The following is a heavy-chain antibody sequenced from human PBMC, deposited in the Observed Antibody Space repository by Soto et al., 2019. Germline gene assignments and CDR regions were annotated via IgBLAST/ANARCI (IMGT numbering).Heavy chain of an antibody. J-gene: IGHJ5*02. Sequence: QVQLVESGGGVVQPGRTLRLSCAASGFTDSSYGIHWVRQAPGKGLECVALISYDGANKYYADSVKGRFTISRDNSKNTLYLQMNSLRPEDTAVYYCAKPYCIFNSSFDNWFDPWGQGTLVTVSS. D-gene: IGHD2-15*01. CDR2: ISYDGANK. CDR3: AKPYCIFNSSFDNWFDP. CDR1: GFTDSSYG. V-gene: IGHV3-30*18.